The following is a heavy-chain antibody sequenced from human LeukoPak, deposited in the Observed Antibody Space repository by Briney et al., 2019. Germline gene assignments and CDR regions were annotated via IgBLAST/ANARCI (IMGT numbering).Heavy chain of an antibody. D-gene: IGHD3-22*01. Sequence: GGSLRLSCAASGFTFDDYGMSWVRQAPGKGLEWVSGINWNGGSTGYADSVKGRFTISRDNAKNSLYLRMNSLRAEDTALYHCARDSDSSGYDYWGQGTLVTVSS. CDR2: INWNGGST. J-gene: IGHJ4*02. CDR3: ARDSDSSGYDY. CDR1: GFTFDDYG. V-gene: IGHV3-20*01.